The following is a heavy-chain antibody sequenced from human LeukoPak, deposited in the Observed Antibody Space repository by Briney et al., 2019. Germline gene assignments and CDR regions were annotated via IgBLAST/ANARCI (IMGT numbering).Heavy chain of an antibody. J-gene: IGHJ4*02. CDR3: ARDEGSGSDSPDY. Sequence: ASVKVFCKASGYTFSNYGFSWVRQAPGQGLEWMGWISVYNGNTNYAQKFQGRVTMTTDTSTRTAFMELRSLRSDDTAVYFCARDEGSGSDSPDYWGAVTPVTVSS. D-gene: IGHD5-12*01. CDR2: ISVYNGNT. CDR1: GYTFSNYG. V-gene: IGHV1-18*01.